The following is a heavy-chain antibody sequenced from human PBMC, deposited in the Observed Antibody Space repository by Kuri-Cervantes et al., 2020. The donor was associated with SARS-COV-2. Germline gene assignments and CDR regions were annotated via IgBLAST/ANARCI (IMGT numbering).Heavy chain of an antibody. J-gene: IGHJ6*02. D-gene: IGHD2-2*01. CDR2: IYHSGST. CDR1: GGSISSGGYS. V-gene: IGHV4-30-2*01. Sequence: SCAVSGGSISSGGYSWSWIRQPPGKGLEWIGYIYHSGSTYYNPSLKSRVTISVDRSKNQFSLKLSSVTAADTAVYYCARVLLGDIVVVLAAAEYYGMDVWGQGTTVTVSS. CDR3: ARVLLGDIVVVLAAAEYYGMDV.